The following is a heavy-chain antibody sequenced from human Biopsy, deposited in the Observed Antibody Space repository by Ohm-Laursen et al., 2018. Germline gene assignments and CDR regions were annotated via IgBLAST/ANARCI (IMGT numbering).Heavy chain of an antibody. Sequence: ASVKVSCKASGYSFTSYYMHWVRQAPGQGLEWMGMINPSGSTTSYPQIFQGRVTMTRDKSKSTVYMELGSLRSADTAVYFCARNTGWYGDLYYFDYWGQGTLVTVSS. CDR1: GYSFTSYY. D-gene: IGHD6-19*01. J-gene: IGHJ4*02. CDR2: INPSGSTT. V-gene: IGHV1-46*01. CDR3: ARNTGWYGDLYYFDY.